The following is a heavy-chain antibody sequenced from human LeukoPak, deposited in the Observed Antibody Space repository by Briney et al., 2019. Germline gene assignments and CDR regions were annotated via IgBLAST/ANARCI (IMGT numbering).Heavy chain of an antibody. CDR2: FDPEKGET. D-gene: IGHD3-3*01. CDR3: ARGIREWLLSYFDY. Sequence: ASVKVSCKVSGYTLTELSMHWVRQAPGKGFEWMGRFDPEKGETIYAQKFQGGVTMTEDTSTDTAYMELSRLRSDDTAVYYCARGIREWLLSYFDYWGQGTLVTVSS. CDR1: GYTLTELS. V-gene: IGHV1-24*01. J-gene: IGHJ4*02.